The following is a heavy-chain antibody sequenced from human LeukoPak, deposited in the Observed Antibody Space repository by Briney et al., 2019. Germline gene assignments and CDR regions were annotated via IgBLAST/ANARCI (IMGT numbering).Heavy chain of an antibody. D-gene: IGHD6-19*01. CDR2: INPSGSPR. V-gene: IGHV3-48*03. CDR1: GFSFSSYE. CDR3: ARDPSGSGGEFDH. Sequence: GGSLRLSCVASGFSFSSYEMNWVRQAPGKGLDGVSYINPSGSPRYYSDSVKGRFTISRDNAEHSLYLQMDSLTADDTAIYYCARDPSGSGGEFDHWPPGPLVPVSS. J-gene: IGHJ4*02.